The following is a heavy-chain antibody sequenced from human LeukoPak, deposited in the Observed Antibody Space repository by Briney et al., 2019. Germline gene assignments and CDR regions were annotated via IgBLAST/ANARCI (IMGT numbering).Heavy chain of an antibody. CDR1: GVSINRYY. Sequence: SETLSLTCSVSGVSINRYYWTWIRQPPGKGLEWIGYIYYSGSTNYSPSLKSRVSISIDASKNQFSLNLRSVTAADTAVFYCALIDYYNYALVYWGQGTLVTVSS. V-gene: IGHV4-59*12. J-gene: IGHJ4*02. CDR2: IYYSGST. D-gene: IGHD3-10*01. CDR3: ALIDYYNYALVY.